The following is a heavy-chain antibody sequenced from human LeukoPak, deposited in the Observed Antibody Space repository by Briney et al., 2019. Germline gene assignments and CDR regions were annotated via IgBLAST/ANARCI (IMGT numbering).Heavy chain of an antibody. CDR3: AREWYCSSTSCPYYYYGMDV. Sequence: GGSLRLSCAASGFTFSSYAMHWVRQAPGKGLEWVAVISYDGSNKYYADSVKGRFTISRDNSKNTLYLQMNSLRAEDTAVYYCAREWYCSSTSCPYYYYGMDVWGQGTTVTVSS. J-gene: IGHJ6*02. CDR2: ISYDGSNK. D-gene: IGHD2-2*01. V-gene: IGHV3-30*04. CDR1: GFTFSSYA.